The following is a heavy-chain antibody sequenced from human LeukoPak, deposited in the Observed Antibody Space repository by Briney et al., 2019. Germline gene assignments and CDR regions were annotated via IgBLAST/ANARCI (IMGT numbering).Heavy chain of an antibody. D-gene: IGHD2/OR15-2a*01. CDR3: ARQISDYYYYYMDV. CDR1: GGSIGTSAFY. J-gene: IGHJ6*03. Sequence: SETLSLTCTVSGGSIGTSAFYWGWIRQPPGKWLEWLGSIYDSGNEFYNPSLKSRVTISADTSKNQFSLKLNSVTAADTAMYYCARQISDYYYYYMDVWGEGITVTVSS. CDR2: IYDSGNE. V-gene: IGHV4-39*01.